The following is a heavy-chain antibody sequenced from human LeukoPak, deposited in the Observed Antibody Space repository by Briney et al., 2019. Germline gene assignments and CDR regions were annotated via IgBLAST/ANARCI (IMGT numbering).Heavy chain of an antibody. Sequence: GGSLRLSCAASGFTFSSSWMYWVRQAAGKGLVWVSRINSDESITTYADSVKGRFTISRDNAKNTLYLQMNSLRAEDTAVYYCARGLVPGFLDYWGQGTPVTVSS. CDR2: INSDESIT. CDR3: ARGLVPGFLDY. J-gene: IGHJ4*02. D-gene: IGHD4-11*01. V-gene: IGHV3-74*01. CDR1: GFTFSSSW.